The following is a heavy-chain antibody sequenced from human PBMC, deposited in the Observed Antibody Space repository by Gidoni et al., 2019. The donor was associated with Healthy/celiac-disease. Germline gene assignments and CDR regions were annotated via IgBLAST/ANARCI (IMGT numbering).Heavy chain of an antibody. D-gene: IGHD6-19*01. CDR3: ARSCRYSSGWYQGGDAFDI. V-gene: IGHV4-59*01. CDR1: GGSISSSS. CDR2: IYYRGST. Sequence: QVQLQASGPGLVHPSETLSLTCTVSGGSISSSSWSWIRQPPGKGLEWIGYIYYRGSTNYNPSRKRRVTISVDTSKNKFSLKLSSVTAAETAVYYCARSCRYSSGWYQGGDAFDIWGQGTMVTVSS. J-gene: IGHJ3*02.